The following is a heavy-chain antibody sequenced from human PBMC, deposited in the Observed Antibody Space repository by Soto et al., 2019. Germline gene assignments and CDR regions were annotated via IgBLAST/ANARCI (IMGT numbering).Heavy chain of an antibody. Sequence: QVQLVESGGGVVQPGRSLRLSCAASGFTFSSYAMHWVRQAPGKGLEWVAVISYDGSNKYYADSVKGRFTISRDNSKNTLYMQMNSLRAEDTAVYYCARDGGGWNNWFDPWGQGTLVTVSS. CDR3: ARDGGGWNNWFDP. V-gene: IGHV3-30-3*01. J-gene: IGHJ5*02. CDR2: ISYDGSNK. D-gene: IGHD6-19*01. CDR1: GFTFSSYA.